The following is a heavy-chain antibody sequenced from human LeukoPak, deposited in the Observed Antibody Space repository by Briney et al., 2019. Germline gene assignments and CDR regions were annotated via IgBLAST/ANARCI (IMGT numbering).Heavy chain of an antibody. CDR2: ISWDGGST. CDR1: GFTFDDYA. J-gene: IGHJ4*02. V-gene: IGHV3-43D*03. CDR3: ARDSRSTSWDY. Sequence: GGSLRLSCAASGFTFDDYAMHWVRHAPGKGLEWVSLISWDGGSTYYADSVKGRFTISRDNSKNSLYLQMNSLRAEDTALYHCARDSRSTSWDYWGQGTLVTVSS. D-gene: IGHD2-2*01.